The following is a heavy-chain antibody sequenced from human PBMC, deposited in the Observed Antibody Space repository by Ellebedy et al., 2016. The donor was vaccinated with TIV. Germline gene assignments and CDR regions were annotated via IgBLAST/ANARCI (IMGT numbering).Heavy chain of an antibody. CDR2: ISSNGTYT. D-gene: IGHD3-22*01. V-gene: IGHV3-11*06. J-gene: IGHJ4*02. Sequence: GESLKISXAASGFTFSDYFLSWIRQAPGKGLEWLSFISSNGTYTNSADSVKGRFTTSRDNAKNFLYLQMNSLRAEDTAVYYCAKGYRDSSDYYEGAHWGQGTLVTVSS. CDR3: AKGYRDSSDYYEGAH. CDR1: GFTFSDYF.